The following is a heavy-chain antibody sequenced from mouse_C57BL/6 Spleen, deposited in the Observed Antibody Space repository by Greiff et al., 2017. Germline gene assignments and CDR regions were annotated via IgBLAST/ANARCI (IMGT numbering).Heavy chain of an antibody. CDR2: INPSTGGT. V-gene: IGHV1-42*01. Sequence: EVQLQQSGPELVKPGASVKISCKASGYSFTGYYMNWVKQSPEKSLEWIGEINPSTGGTTYNQKFKAKATLTVDKSSSTAYMQLKSLTSEDSAVYYCATHYDYQYFDVWGTGTTVTVSS. CDR1: GYSFTGYY. J-gene: IGHJ1*03. CDR3: ATHYDYQYFDV. D-gene: IGHD2-4*01.